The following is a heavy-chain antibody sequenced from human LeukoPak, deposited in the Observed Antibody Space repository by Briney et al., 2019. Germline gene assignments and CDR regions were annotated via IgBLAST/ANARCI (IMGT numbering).Heavy chain of an antibody. J-gene: IGHJ3*02. CDR1: GGSISSYY. CDR2: IHYSGST. Sequence: SETLSLTCIVSGGSISSYYWSWIRQPPGKGLEWIGYIHYSGSTNYNPSLKSRVTISIDTSKNQFSLKLSSVTAADTAVYYCARDQTSKGDAFDIWGQGTMVTVSS. V-gene: IGHV4-59*01. CDR3: ARDQTSKGDAFDI.